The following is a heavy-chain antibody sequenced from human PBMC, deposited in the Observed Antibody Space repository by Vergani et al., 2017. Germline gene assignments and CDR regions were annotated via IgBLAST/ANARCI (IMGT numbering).Heavy chain of an antibody. CDR3: AREPNVEMATTSYFDY. J-gene: IGHJ4*02. CDR2: IIPIFGTA. CDR1: GGTFSSYA. V-gene: IGHV1-69*12. Sequence: QVQLVQSGAEVKKPGSSVKVSCEASGGTFSSYAISWVRQAPGQGLEWMGGIIPIFGTANYAQKFQGRVTITADESTSTAYMELSSLRSEDTAVYYCAREPNVEMATTSYFDYWGQGTLVTVSS. D-gene: IGHD5-24*01.